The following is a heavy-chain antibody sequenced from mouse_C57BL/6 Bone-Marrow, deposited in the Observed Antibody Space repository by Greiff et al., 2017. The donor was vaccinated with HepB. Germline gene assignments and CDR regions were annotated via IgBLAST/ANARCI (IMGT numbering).Heavy chain of an antibody. J-gene: IGHJ4*01. CDR2: IDPSDSYT. V-gene: IGHV1-69*01. CDR1: GYTFTSYW. Sequence: QVQLQQPGAELVMPGASVKLSCKASGYTFTSYWMHWVKQRPGQGLEWIGEIDPSDSYTNYNQKFKGKSTLTVDKYSSTAYMQLSSLTSEDSAVYCCGRDGSYAMDFWGRGTSVTVSS. D-gene: IGHD2-3*01. CDR3: GRDGSYAMDF.